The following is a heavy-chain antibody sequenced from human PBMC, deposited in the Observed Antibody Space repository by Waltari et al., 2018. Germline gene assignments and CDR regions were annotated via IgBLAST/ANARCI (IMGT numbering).Heavy chain of an antibody. J-gene: IGHJ4*02. Sequence: QTQLVPSGAEVKKPGASVQVFCTASGYTLTSNGTSWVRPAPGQGLEWMRWISAYNGNTNYAQKLQGRVTMTTDTSTSTAYMELRSLRSDDTAVYYCARVKEWELPTFDYWGQGTLVTVSS. CDR1: GYTLTSNG. V-gene: IGHV1-18*01. CDR2: ISAYNGNT. CDR3: ARVKEWELPTFDY. D-gene: IGHD1-26*01.